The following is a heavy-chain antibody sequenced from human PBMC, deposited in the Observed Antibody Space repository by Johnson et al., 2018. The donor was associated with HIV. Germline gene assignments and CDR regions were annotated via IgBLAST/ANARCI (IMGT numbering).Heavy chain of an antibody. V-gene: IGHV3-30*03. CDR1: GFTFTKAW. D-gene: IGHD5-18*01. CDR2: ISYDGSNK. J-gene: IGHJ3*02. Sequence: VQLVESAGGLVKPGGSLRLSCAASGFTFTKAWMTWVRQTPGKGLEWVAVISYDGSNKYYADSVKGRCTISRDNSKNTLYLQMNSLRAEDTAVYYCARDRGRLISYGLDAFDIWGQGTMVTVSS. CDR3: ARDRGRLISYGLDAFDI.